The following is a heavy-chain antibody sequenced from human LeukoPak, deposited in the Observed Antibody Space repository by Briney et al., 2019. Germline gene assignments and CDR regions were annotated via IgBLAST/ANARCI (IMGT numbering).Heavy chain of an antibody. V-gene: IGHV3-11*01. CDR3: ARSIYTAVTTWYYFDF. CDR1: GFTFSDYY. CDR2: ISSVSTTI. D-gene: IGHD4-17*01. Sequence: GGSLRLSCAASGFTFSDYYMSWIRQAPGKGLEWVSYISSVSTTIDYADSVKGRFTISRDNDKNSLYLQMNSLRAEDTAVYYCARSIYTAVTTWYYFDFWGQGTLVTVSS. J-gene: IGHJ4*02.